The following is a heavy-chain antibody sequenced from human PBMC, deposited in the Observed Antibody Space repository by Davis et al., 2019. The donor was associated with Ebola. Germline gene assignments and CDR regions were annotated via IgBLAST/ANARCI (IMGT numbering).Heavy chain of an antibody. Sequence: GESLKISCAASGFTFSGSAMHWVRQASGKGLEWVGRIRSKVNSYATAYAASVKGRFTISRDDSKNTAYLQMNSLKTEDTAVYYCTFTVTPGFDYWGQGTLVTVSS. D-gene: IGHD4-11*01. J-gene: IGHJ4*02. CDR1: GFTFSGSA. CDR2: IRSKVNSYAT. CDR3: TFTVTPGFDY. V-gene: IGHV3-73*01.